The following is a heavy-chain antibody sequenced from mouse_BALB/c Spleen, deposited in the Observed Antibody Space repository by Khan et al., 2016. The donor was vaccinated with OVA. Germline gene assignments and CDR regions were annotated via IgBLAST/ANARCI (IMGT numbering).Heavy chain of an antibody. D-gene: IGHD1-1*01. CDR3: TRSFYYGYYFDY. Sequence: EVQVVESGGGLVQPGGSRKLSCAASGFTFSSFGMHWVRQAPEKGLEWVAYISSDSSTIYYGDTVKGRFTISRDNPKNTLFLQMTSLRSDDTAMYYCTRSFYYGYYFDYWGQGTTLTVSS. CDR1: GFTFSSFG. V-gene: IGHV5-17*02. J-gene: IGHJ2*01. CDR2: ISSDSSTI.